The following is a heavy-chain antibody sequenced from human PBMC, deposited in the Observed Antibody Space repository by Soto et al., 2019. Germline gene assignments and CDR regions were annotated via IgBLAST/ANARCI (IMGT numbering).Heavy chain of an antibody. CDR3: ATSRPWGELRAGWFDP. V-gene: IGHV4-39*01. Sequence: QLQLQESGPGLVKPSETLSLTCTVSGGSISSSSYYWDWIRQPPGKGLEWIGSIYYSGSTSYNPSLQSRVTISLDTSMTQFSLKLSSVTAADTAVYFCATSRPWGELRAGWFDPWGQGTLVTVSS. J-gene: IGHJ5*02. CDR2: IYYSGST. D-gene: IGHD3-16*01. CDR1: GGSISSSSYY.